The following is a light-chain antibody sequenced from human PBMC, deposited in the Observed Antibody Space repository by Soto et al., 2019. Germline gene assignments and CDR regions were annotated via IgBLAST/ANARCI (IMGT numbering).Light chain of an antibody. CDR3: QQRSNWPLGIT. CDR1: QSVSSY. CDR2: DAS. J-gene: IGKJ5*01. V-gene: IGKV3-11*01. Sequence: DIVLTQSPATLSLSPGERATLSCRASQSVSSYFAWYQQKPGQAPRLLIYDASNRATGIPARFSGSGSGTDFTLTISSLEPEDFAVYYCQQRSNWPLGITFGQGTRLEIK.